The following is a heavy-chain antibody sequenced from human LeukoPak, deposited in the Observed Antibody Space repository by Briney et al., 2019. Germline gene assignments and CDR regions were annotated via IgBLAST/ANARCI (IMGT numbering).Heavy chain of an antibody. CDR1: GFTSDDYA. D-gene: IGHD3-10*01. V-gene: IGHV3-9*02. J-gene: IGHJ6*02. CDR3: ARDLLPGGADV. Sequence: SLRLSCAASGFTSDDYAIHWVRQVPGKGLEWVSGIYWRSDGKGYADSVKGRFTISKDKAKNFLYLQMNSLRAEDTALYYCARDLLPGGADVWGQGTAVIVSS. CDR2: IYWRSDGK.